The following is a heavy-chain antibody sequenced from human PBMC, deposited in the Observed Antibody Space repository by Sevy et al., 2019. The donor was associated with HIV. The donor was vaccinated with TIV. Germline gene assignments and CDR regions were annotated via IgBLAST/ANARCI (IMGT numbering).Heavy chain of an antibody. CDR2: MNPNSGNT. J-gene: IGHJ6*02. Sequence: ASVKVSCKASGYTFTSYDINWVRQATGQGLEWMGWMNPNSGNTGYAQKLQGRVTMTRNTSISTAYMELVSLRTEETAVYYCAGGLGYYYDSSGYYRRGYGMDVWGQGTTVTVSS. V-gene: IGHV1-8*01. D-gene: IGHD3-22*01. CDR3: AGGLGYYYDSSGYYRRGYGMDV. CDR1: GYTFTSYD.